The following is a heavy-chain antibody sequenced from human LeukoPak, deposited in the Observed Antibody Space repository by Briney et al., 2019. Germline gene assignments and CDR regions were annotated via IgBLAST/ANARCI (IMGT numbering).Heavy chain of an antibody. Sequence: SETLSLTCTVSGVSINGFYWSWIRQPPGKGLEWMGYIYYSGTTNYNPSLASRVTMSVDTSRAQFFLRLSPVTAADTAIYYCASRPADTTWYGVFDYWSQGTLVTVSS. V-gene: IGHV4-59*01. CDR2: IYYSGTT. D-gene: IGHD3-10*01. CDR3: ASRPADTTWYGVFDY. J-gene: IGHJ4*02. CDR1: GVSINGFY.